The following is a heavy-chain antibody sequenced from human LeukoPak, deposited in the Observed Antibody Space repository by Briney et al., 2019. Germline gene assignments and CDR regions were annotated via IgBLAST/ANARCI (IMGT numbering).Heavy chain of an antibody. J-gene: IGHJ4*02. V-gene: IGHV1-2*02. CDR3: ASSKAPYIPLDY. CDR1: GSTFTVYN. CDR2: INPNSGGT. Sequence: ASVKVSFKASGSTFTVYNMHWVRHAPGQGHGWMGWINPNSGGTNYAQKFQGRVTMTRDTSISTAYMELSRLRSDDTAVYYCASSKAPYIPLDYWGQGTLVTVSS. D-gene: IGHD1-14*01.